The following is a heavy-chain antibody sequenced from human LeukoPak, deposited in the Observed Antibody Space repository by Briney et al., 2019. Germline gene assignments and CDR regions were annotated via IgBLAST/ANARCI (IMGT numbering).Heavy chain of an antibody. Sequence: FEWMGWMNPNSGDTGFAQKFQGRITMTRDTSISTAYMELSSLTSDDAAVYYCARVDGHFDSWGQGTLVTVSS. CDR3: ARVDGHFDS. V-gene: IGHV1-8*01. J-gene: IGHJ5*01. CDR2: MNPNSGDT.